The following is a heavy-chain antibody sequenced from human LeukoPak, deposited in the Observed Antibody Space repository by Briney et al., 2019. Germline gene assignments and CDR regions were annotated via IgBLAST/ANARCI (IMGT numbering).Heavy chain of an antibody. CDR1: GGPISTSGYY. D-gene: IGHD2-2*02. Sequence: SETLSLTCTVSGGPISTSGYYWGWTRQPPGKGLQRIGSIYYSGNTYYNPSLKSRVTISVDTSKNQFSLKVNTVTAAETAVYYCGRSPIVVIPAAIPTEDVVRPDYFDYWGQGTLVTVSS. CDR2: IYYSGNT. CDR3: GRSPIVVIPAAIPTEDVVRPDYFDY. J-gene: IGHJ4*02. V-gene: IGHV4-39*01.